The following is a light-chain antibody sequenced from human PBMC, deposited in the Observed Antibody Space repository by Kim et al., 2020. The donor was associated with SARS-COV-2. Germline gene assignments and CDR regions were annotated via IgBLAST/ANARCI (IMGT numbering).Light chain of an antibody. CDR1: QSVRNN. J-gene: IGKJ1*01. Sequence: EKVMTQSPDTLSVSPGERVTLSCRASQSVRNNLAWYQQKPGQAPRLLIYGASTRATGVSARFSGSGSGTEFTLTINSLQSEDFAVYYCQKYNEWLWTFGQGTKVDIK. CDR3: QKYNEWLWT. CDR2: GAS. V-gene: IGKV3-15*01.